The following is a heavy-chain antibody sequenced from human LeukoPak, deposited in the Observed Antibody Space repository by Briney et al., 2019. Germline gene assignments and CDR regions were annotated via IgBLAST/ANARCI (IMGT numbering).Heavy chain of an antibody. CDR2: ISSSSSYI. CDR1: GFTFSSYS. V-gene: IGHV3-21*01. CDR3: ARDHGGIFNY. J-gene: IGHJ4*02. Sequence: GGSLRLSCAASGFTFSSYSMNWVRQAPGKGLEWVSSISSSSSYIYYADSVRGRFTISRDNAKNSLYLQMNSLRAEDTAVYYCARDHGGIFNYWGQGTLVTVSS. D-gene: IGHD2-15*01.